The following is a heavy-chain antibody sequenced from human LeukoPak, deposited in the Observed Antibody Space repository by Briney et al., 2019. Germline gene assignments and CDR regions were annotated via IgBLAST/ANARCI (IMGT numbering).Heavy chain of an antibody. CDR2: ISSSSSTI. CDR3: ARDGLGYCSSTSCRPFDY. V-gene: IGHV3-48*01. CDR1: GFTFSSYS. Sequence: GGSLRLSCGASGFTFSSYSMNWVRQAPGKGLEWVSYISSSSSTIYYADSVKGRFTISRDNAKNSLYQQMNSLRAEDTAVYYCARDGLGYCSSTSCRPFDYWGQGTLVTVSS. D-gene: IGHD2-2*01. J-gene: IGHJ4*02.